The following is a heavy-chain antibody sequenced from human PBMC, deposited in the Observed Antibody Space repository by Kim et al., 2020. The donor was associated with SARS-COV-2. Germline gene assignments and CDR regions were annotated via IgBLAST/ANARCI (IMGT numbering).Heavy chain of an antibody. CDR2: PIFGTA. D-gene: IGHD6-13*01. Sequence: PIFGTANYAQKFRGRVTITADESTSTAYMELGSLRSEDTAVYYCAASWGYWGQGTLVTVSS. J-gene: IGHJ4*02. V-gene: IGHV1-69*01. CDR3: AASWGY.